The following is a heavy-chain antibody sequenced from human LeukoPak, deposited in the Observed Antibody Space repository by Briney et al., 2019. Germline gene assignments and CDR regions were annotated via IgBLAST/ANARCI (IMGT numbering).Heavy chain of an antibody. Sequence: GGSLRLSCAASGFTFSSYGMHWVRQAPGKGLEWVAVISYDGSNKYYADSVKGRFTISRDNSKNTLYLQMNSLRAEDTAVYYCAKDPTTGTTGGVYYFDYWGQGTLVTVSS. CDR1: GFTFSSYG. V-gene: IGHV3-30*18. CDR2: ISYDGSNK. CDR3: AKDPTTGTTGGVYYFDY. J-gene: IGHJ4*02. D-gene: IGHD1-1*01.